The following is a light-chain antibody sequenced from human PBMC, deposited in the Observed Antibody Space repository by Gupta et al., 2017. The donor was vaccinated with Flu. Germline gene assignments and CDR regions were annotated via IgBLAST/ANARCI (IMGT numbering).Light chain of an antibody. V-gene: IGLV2-23*02. Sequence: QATLTQPASTAVAPGKSITISSTGTSSDGGNYNLVSWYQHHPGKAPKLIISEVTKRPSGVSNRFSGSKSGNADTLTISGPQAEDEDDYYCYSYAGTSTFDVVFGGGTKVTVL. J-gene: IGLJ2*01. CDR2: EVT. CDR1: SSDGGNYNL. CDR3: YSYAGTSTFDVV.